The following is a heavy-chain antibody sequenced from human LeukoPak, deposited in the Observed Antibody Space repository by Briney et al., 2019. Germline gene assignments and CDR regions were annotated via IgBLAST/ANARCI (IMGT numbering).Heavy chain of an antibody. Sequence: SETLSLTCTVSGDSISSDNYYWSWIRQPAGKGLEWIGRIDRSGSSNYKPFLKSRVTISVDTSKNQFSLKLTSVTAADTAVYYCAKGAGPPWFDPWGQGILVTVSS. CDR3: AKGAGPPWFDP. CDR2: IDRSGSS. CDR1: GDSISSDNYY. J-gene: IGHJ5*02. V-gene: IGHV4-61*02. D-gene: IGHD6-19*01.